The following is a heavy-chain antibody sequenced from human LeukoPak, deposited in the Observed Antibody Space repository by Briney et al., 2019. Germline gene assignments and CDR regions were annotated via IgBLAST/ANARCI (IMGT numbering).Heavy chain of an antibody. V-gene: IGHV6-1*01. Sequence: SQPLSLTCAISGDSVSSNTATWNWIRQSPSRGLEWLGRTYYRSKWYNDYAVSVKSRITINPDTSKNQFSLQLNSVTPEDTAVYYCARGYYGSGSDMGYFDYWGQGTLVTVSS. CDR1: GDSVSSNTAT. J-gene: IGHJ4*02. CDR3: ARGYYGSGSDMGYFDY. CDR2: TYYRSKWYN. D-gene: IGHD3-10*01.